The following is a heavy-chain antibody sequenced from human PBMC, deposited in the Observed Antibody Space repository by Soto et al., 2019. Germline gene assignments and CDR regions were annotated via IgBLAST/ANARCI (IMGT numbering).Heavy chain of an antibody. J-gene: IGHJ6*02. Sequence: EVQLVESGGGLVQPGGSLRVSCAASGFSFSSYSMNWVRQAPGKGLEWVSYISSSSRTINYADSVKGRFTISRDNAKNSLYLQMNSLRDEDTGVYYCAKDRSSTMYAMDVWGQGTTVTVSS. CDR3: AKDRSSTMYAMDV. D-gene: IGHD2-2*01. CDR1: GFSFSSYS. CDR2: ISSSSRTI. V-gene: IGHV3-48*02.